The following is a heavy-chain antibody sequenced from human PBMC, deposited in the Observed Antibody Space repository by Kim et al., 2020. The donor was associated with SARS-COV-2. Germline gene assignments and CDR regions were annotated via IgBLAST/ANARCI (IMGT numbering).Heavy chain of an antibody. D-gene: IGHD5-18*01. CDR3: ARTRLGYSYGPFRYYYGMDV. J-gene: IGHJ6*02. CDR2: IYYSGST. CDR1: GGSISSSSYY. V-gene: IGHV4-39*01. Sequence: SETLSLTCTVSGGSISSSSYYWGWIRQPPGKGLEWIGSIYYSGSTYYNPSLKSRVTISVDTSKNQFSLKLSSVTAADTAVYYCARTRLGYSYGPFRYYYGMDVWGQGTTVTVSS.